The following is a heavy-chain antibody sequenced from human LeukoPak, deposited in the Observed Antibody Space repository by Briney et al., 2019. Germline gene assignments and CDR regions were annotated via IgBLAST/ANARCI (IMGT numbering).Heavy chain of an antibody. CDR3: ARRRILTGYYYYFDY. Sequence: GESLKISCKGSGYSFTSYWIGWVGQMPGKGLEWMGIIYPGDSDTRYSPSFQGQVTISADKSTSTAYLQWSSLKASDTAMYYCARRRILTGYYYYFDYWGQGTLVTVSS. D-gene: IGHD3-9*01. CDR2: IYPGDSDT. J-gene: IGHJ4*02. V-gene: IGHV5-51*01. CDR1: GYSFTSYW.